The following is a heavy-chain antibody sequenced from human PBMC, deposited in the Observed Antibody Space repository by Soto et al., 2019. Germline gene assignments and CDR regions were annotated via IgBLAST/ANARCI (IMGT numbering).Heavy chain of an antibody. CDR3: ARSSRGFDF. V-gene: IGHV1-3*01. CDR2: IIPGNGNT. J-gene: IGHJ5*01. D-gene: IGHD3-22*01. CDR1: GYTFTSYA. Sequence: ASVKVSCKASGYTFTSYAMHWVRQAPGQRPEWMGWIIPGNGNTKYSQIFQGRVTITRDTSATTAYMELSSLRSEDTAVYYCARSSRGFDFWGQGTLVTVSS.